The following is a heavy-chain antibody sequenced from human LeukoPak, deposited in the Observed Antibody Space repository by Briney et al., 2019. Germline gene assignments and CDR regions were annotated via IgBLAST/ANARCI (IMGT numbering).Heavy chain of an antibody. V-gene: IGHV4-34*01. J-gene: IGHJ4*02. CDR3: AITVRGYSGYDETDY. D-gene: IGHD5-12*01. CDR2: INHSGST. Sequence: PSETLSLTCAVYGGSFSGYYWSWIRQPPGKGLEWIGEINHSGSTNYNPSLKSRVTISVDTSKNQFSLKLSSVTAADTAVYYCAITVRGYSGYDETDYWGQGTLVTVSS. CDR1: GGSFSGYY.